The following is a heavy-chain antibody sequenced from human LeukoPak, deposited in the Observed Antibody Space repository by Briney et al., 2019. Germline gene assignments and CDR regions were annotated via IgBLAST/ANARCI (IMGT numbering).Heavy chain of an antibody. D-gene: IGHD3-22*01. CDR2: IYYSGST. Sequence: SETLSLTCTVSGGSVSSGSYYWSWIRQPPGEGLECIGYIYYSGSTNYNPSLKSRVTISVDTSKNQFSLKLSSVTAADTAVYYCARGSSGYQRLDYWGQGTLVTVSS. CDR1: GGSVSSGSYY. V-gene: IGHV4-61*01. CDR3: ARGSSGYQRLDY. J-gene: IGHJ4*02.